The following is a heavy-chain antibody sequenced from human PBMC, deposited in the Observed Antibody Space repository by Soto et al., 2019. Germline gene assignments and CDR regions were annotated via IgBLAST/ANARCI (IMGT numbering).Heavy chain of an antibody. J-gene: IGHJ4*01. CDR2: ISSSGSTG. V-gene: IGHV3-48*03. CDR3: SKVKGLVVGPFDD. D-gene: IGHD3-22*01. Sequence: LPLSCVASGFTLRYSEVNLVRLAPGKGLEWVSYISSSGSTGYHADSVEGRLTISRDNAKNSLLLQMNSMRAADKAVYYCSKVKGLVVGPFDDWGHGTRVTVSS. CDR1: GFTLRYSE.